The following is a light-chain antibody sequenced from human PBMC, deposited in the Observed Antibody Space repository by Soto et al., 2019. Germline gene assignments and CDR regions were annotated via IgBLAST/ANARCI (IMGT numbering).Light chain of an antibody. CDR1: QTVSNNF. Sequence: IVLTQSPGTLSLSPVERATLSCRSSQTVSNNFLAWYQEKPGRGPRLLIYGASTRATGIPDRFSGSGSGTDFTLTISRLDPEDFAVYYCRQYGRSLEFAVGGGTKVDIK. CDR3: RQYGRSLEFA. V-gene: IGKV3-20*01. J-gene: IGKJ4*01. CDR2: GAS.